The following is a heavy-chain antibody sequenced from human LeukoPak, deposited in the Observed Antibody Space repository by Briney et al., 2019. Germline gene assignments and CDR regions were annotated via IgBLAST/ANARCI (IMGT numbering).Heavy chain of an antibody. J-gene: IGHJ4*02. D-gene: IGHD3-22*01. CDR3: AKDYDSSGYYISGYDY. CDR2: ISGSGGSI. CDR1: GFTFSSYA. V-gene: IGHV3-23*01. Sequence: GGSLRLSCAASGFTFSSYAMSWVRQAPGKGLEWVSAISGSGGSIYYADSVKGRFTISRDNSKNTLYLQMNSLRAEDTAVYYCAKDYDSSGYYISGYDYWGQGTLVTVSS.